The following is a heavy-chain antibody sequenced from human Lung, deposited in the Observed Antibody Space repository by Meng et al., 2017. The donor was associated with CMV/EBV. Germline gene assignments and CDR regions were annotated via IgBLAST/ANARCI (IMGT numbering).Heavy chain of an antibody. J-gene: IGHJ4*02. CDR2: IYHSGST. CDR3: ASFPPPGKQWLVTDY. V-gene: IGHV4-4*02. CDR1: GGSLSSSNW. Sequence: QVRLQEPGPVLVKPSGTLSLTCAVSGGSLSSSNWWSWVRQPPGKGLEWIGEIYHSGSTNYNPSLKSRVTISVDKSKNQFSLKLSSVTAADTAVYYCASFPPPGKQWLVTDYWGQGTLVTVSS. D-gene: IGHD6-19*01.